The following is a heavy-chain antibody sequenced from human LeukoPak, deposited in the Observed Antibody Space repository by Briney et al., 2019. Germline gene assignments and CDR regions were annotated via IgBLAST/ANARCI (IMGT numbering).Heavy chain of an antibody. J-gene: IGHJ4*02. D-gene: IGHD2-2*01. V-gene: IGHV1-3*01. Sequence: ASVKVSCKASGYTFSTYAIQWVRRAPGQRLEWMGWINGGDGNTKYSQKFQGRATITRYTSASTAYMELSSLRSEDTAVYYCARSYIVVVPAVYFDYWGQGTLVTVSS. CDR3: ARSYIVVVPAVYFDY. CDR1: GYTFSTYA. CDR2: INGGDGNT.